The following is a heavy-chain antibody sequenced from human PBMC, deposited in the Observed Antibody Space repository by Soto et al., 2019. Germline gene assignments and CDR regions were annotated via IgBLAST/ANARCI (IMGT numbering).Heavy chain of an antibody. Sequence: QVQLVESGGGVVQPGRSLRLSCAASGFTFSSYVMHWVRQTPGKGLEWVAFISHDGNNKYYADSVKGRFTISRDNSENTLDLARDSLRAEDTAVYYCARDDAGGSECDLGYWGQGTLVTVSS. CDR1: GFTFSSYV. J-gene: IGHJ4*02. CDR2: ISHDGNNK. D-gene: IGHD1-26*01. V-gene: IGHV3-30-3*01. CDR3: ARDDAGGSECDLGY.